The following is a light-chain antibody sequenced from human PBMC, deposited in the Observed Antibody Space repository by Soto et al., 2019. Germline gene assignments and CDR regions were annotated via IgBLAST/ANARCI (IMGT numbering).Light chain of an antibody. J-gene: IGLJ1*01. V-gene: IGLV2-14*01. CDR1: SSDVGFYKY. Sequence: QSALTQPRSVSGSPGQSVTISCTGTSSDVGFYKYVSWYQQHPGKVPKLIIYEVTNRPSGVSNRFSGSKSGNTASLTISGLQAEDEADYYCCSYTTSSTRVFGSGTKLTVL. CDR3: CSYTTSSTRV. CDR2: EVT.